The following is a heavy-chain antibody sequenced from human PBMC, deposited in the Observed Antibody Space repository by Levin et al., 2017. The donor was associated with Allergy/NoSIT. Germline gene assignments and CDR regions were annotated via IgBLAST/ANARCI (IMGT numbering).Heavy chain of an antibody. CDR3: AKEREDIVVVPAGMDV. CDR1: GFTFSSYG. Sequence: GGSLRLSCAASGFTFSSYGMHWVRQAPGKGLEWVAVISYDGSNKYYADSVKGRFTISRDNSKNTLYLQMNSLRAEDTAVYYCAKEREDIVVVPAGMDVWGKGTTVTVSS. D-gene: IGHD2-2*01. V-gene: IGHV3-30*18. CDR2: ISYDGSNK. J-gene: IGHJ6*04.